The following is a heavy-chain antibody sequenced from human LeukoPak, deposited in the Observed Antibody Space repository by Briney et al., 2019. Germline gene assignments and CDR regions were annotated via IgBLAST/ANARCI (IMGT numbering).Heavy chain of an antibody. CDR2: IYYSGST. CDR1: GGSFSGYY. CDR3: ARGELGAKDS. Sequence: PSETLSLTCAVYGGSFSGYYWSWIRQPPGKGLEWIGTIYYSGSTYYNPSLESRVTLSVDTSKNQFSLKLSSVTAADTAVYYCARGELGAKDSWGQGTLVTVSS. D-gene: IGHD1-26*01. J-gene: IGHJ4*02. V-gene: IGHV4-34*01.